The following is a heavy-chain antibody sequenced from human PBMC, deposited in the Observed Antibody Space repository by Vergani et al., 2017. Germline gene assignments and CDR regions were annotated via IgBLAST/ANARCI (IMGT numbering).Heavy chain of an antibody. CDR3: AKHFRGWGIDY. V-gene: IGHV3-30*02. Sequence: QVQLVESGGGVVQRGGSLRLSCATSGFTLSNYDMQWIRQGPGKGLKFVAFIQFDGSNQYYADSVKGRFTLSRDFSKNTLYLQMNSLRTADTATYYCAKHFRGWGIDYWGQGTQVIVSS. J-gene: IGHJ4*02. CDR2: IQFDGSNQ. CDR1: GFTLSNYD. D-gene: IGHD3-16*01.